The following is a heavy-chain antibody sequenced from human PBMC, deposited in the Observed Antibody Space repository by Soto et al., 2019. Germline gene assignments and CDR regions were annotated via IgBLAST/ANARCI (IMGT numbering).Heavy chain of an antibody. J-gene: IGHJ4*02. V-gene: IGHV3-48*02. D-gene: IGHD1-20*01. Sequence: EVQLVESGGGLVQPGGSLRLSCAASGFTFSSYSMNWVRQAPGKGLEWVSYISSSSSTIYYADSVKGRFTISRDNAKNSLYLQMNSLIDEDTAVYYCARDGYSSSPYNWNDLTDSWGQGTLVTVSS. CDR2: ISSSSSTI. CDR1: GFTFSSYS. CDR3: ARDGYSSSPYNWNDLTDS.